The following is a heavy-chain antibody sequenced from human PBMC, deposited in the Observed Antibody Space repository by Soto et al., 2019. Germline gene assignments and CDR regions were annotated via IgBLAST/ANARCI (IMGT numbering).Heavy chain of an antibody. CDR2: VKSKTDGGTI. CDR1: GFTFSNAW. J-gene: IGHJ4*02. Sequence: EVQLVESGGGLVKPGGSLRLSCAASGFTFSNAWMTWVRQAPGKGLEWVGRVKSKTDGGTIDYAAPVKDRFTISRDDSQNTLYLQMNSLKTENTAVYYCIGTYSGSSMRFDYWGQGTLVTVSS. D-gene: IGHD5-12*01. V-gene: IGHV3-15*01. CDR3: IGTYSGSSMRFDY.